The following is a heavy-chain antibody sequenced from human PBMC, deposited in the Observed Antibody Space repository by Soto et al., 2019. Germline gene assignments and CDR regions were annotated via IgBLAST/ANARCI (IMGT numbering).Heavy chain of an antibody. CDR3: TVPDCSGGSCYPPYDAFDI. V-gene: IGHV1-24*01. Sequence: GASVKVSCKVSGYTLTELSMHWVRQAPGKGLEWMGGFDPEDGETIYAQKFQGRVTMTEDTSTDTAYMELSSLRSEDTAVYYCTVPDCSGGSCYPPYDAFDIWGQGTMVTVSS. J-gene: IGHJ3*02. CDR2: FDPEDGET. D-gene: IGHD2-15*01. CDR1: GYTLTELS.